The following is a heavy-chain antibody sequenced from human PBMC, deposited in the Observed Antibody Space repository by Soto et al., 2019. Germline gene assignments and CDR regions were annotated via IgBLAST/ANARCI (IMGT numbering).Heavy chain of an antibody. CDR1: GYSFTSYA. D-gene: IGHD2-15*01. CDR3: ARDLGGWPDY. CDR2: INAGNGNT. J-gene: IGHJ4*02. V-gene: IGHV1-3*01. Sequence: GTSVKLSCKASGYSFTSYAMHWVRQAPGQRLEWMGWINAGNGNTKYSQKFQGRVTITRDTSASTAYMELSSLRSEDTAVYYCARDLGGWPDYWGQGTLVTVSS.